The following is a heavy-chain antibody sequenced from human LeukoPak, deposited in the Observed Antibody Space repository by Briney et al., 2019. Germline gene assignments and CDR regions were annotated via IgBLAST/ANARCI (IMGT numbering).Heavy chain of an antibody. CDR1: GFIFDDYG. Sequence: PGGSLRLSCATSGFIFDDYGMSWVRQAPGKGLEWVSGINWKGGSTGYADSVKGRFTISRDNAKNSLYLQMNSLRAEDTAFYYCARGTHYYDISGYDYWGQGTLVIVSS. CDR2: INWKGGST. D-gene: IGHD3-22*01. CDR3: ARGTHYYDISGYDY. V-gene: IGHV3-20*04. J-gene: IGHJ4*02.